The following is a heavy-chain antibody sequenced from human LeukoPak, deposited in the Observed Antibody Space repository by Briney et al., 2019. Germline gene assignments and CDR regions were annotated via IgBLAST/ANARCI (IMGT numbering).Heavy chain of an antibody. V-gene: IGHV3-11*05. CDR2: VSTDSAYT. Sequence: GGSLRLSCTASGFTFSDYYMTWIRQAPGKGLEWLSYVSTDSAYTNYAGSVKGRFTISRDNAKSSLYLRLNSLTAEDTAVYYCTREDNWYFDLWGRGTLVTVSS. J-gene: IGHJ2*01. CDR1: GFTFSDYY. CDR3: TREDNWYFDL.